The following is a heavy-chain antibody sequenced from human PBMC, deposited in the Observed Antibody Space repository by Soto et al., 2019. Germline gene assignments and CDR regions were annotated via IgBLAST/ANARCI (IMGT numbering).Heavy chain of an antibody. D-gene: IGHD3-22*01. CDR3: ARDRGPSSGYYPYWFDP. V-gene: IGHV1-69*12. CDR1: GGTFSSYA. CDR2: IIPIFGTA. J-gene: IGHJ5*02. Sequence: QVQLVQSGAEVKKPGSSVKVSCKASGGTFSSYAISWVRQAPGQGLEWMGEIIPIFGTANYAQKFQGRVPINEDESTSTSYMERSSLRSEDTAVYYCARDRGPSSGYYPYWFDPWGQGTLVTVSS.